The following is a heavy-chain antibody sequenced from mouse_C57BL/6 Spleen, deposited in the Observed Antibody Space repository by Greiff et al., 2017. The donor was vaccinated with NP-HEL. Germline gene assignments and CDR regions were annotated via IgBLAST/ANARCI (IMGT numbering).Heavy chain of an antibody. V-gene: IGHV1-64*01. CDR3: ARSPYGSSFYYFDY. D-gene: IGHD1-1*01. CDR1: GYTFTSYW. J-gene: IGHJ2*01. CDR2: IHTNSGST. Sequence: QVQLQQPGAELVKPGASVKLSCKASGYTFTSYWMHWVKQRPGQGLEWIGMIHTNSGSTNYNEKFKSKATLTVDKSSSTAYMQLSSLTSEDSAVYYCARSPYGSSFYYFDYWGQGTTLTVSS.